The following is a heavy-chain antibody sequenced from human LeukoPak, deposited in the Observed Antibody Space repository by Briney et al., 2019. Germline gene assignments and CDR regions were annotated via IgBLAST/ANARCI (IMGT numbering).Heavy chain of an antibody. D-gene: IGHD3-16*01. V-gene: IGHV3-23*01. Sequence: GGSLRLSRAASGFTLNSYVMTWVRQAPGKGLEWVSGISGSGDSAYYADSVKGRFTISRDNSKNTLYLQMNSLRADDTAVYYCAKDFGPPDYWGQGTLVTVSS. J-gene: IGHJ4*02. CDR2: ISGSGDSA. CDR3: AKDFGPPDY. CDR1: GFTLNSYV.